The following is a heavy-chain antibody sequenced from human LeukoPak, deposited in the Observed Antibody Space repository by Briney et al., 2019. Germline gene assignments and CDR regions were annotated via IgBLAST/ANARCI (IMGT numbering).Heavy chain of an antibody. CDR1: GGSISGYY. CDR3: ARATLLNNWFDP. Sequence: SETLSLTCTVSGGSISGYYWSWIRQPPGKGLEWIGEINHSGSTNYNPSLKSRVTISVDTSKNQFSLKLSSVTAADTAVYYCARATLLNNWFDPWGQGTLVTVSS. D-gene: IGHD2-15*01. V-gene: IGHV4-34*01. J-gene: IGHJ5*02. CDR2: INHSGST.